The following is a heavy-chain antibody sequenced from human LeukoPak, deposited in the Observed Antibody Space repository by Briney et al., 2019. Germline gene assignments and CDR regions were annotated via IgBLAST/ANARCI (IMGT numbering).Heavy chain of an antibody. Sequence: PSETLSLTCTVSGYSISSGYYWGWIRQPPGKGLEWIGSIYHSGSTYYNPSLKSRVTISVDTSKNQFSLELSSVTAADTAVYYCARGGDDFWSGYPWGYFDYWGQGTLVTVSS. D-gene: IGHD3-3*01. CDR3: ARGGDDFWSGYPWGYFDY. V-gene: IGHV4-38-2*02. CDR2: IYHSGST. J-gene: IGHJ4*02. CDR1: GYSISSGYY.